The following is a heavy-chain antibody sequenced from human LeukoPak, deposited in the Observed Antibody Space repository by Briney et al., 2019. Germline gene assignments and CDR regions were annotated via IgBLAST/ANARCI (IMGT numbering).Heavy chain of an antibody. CDR2: STSTNTI. D-gene: IGHD4-17*01. V-gene: IGHV3-11*04. CDR3: AREYDGDYVFPDAFDI. J-gene: IGHJ3*02. Sequence: GGSLRLSCAASGLTFSDNYMSWIRQAPGKGLEWVSYSTSTNTIYYADSVKGRFTVSRDNAENSLYLQMNSLRAEDTAVYYCAREYDGDYVFPDAFDIWGQGTMVTVSS. CDR1: GLTFSDNY.